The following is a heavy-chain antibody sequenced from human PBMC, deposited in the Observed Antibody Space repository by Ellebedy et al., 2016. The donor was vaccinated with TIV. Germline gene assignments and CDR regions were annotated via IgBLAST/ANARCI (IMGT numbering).Heavy chain of an antibody. V-gene: IGHV3-7*03. CDR1: GFTFSSNW. Sequence: PGGSLRLSCAASGFTFSSNWMSWVRQAPGKGLERVANIKQDGSEKYSVDSVKGRFTISRDSSKNTLYLQMNSLRAEDPALYYCAKDSGWEHEYWGQGTLVTISS. D-gene: IGHD3-10*01. J-gene: IGHJ4*02. CDR2: IKQDGSEK. CDR3: AKDSGWEHEY.